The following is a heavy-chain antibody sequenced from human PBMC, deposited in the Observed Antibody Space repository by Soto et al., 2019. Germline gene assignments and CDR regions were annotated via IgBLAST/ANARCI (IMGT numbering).Heavy chain of an antibody. CDR3: ARLSSGYDSYYYYYMDV. V-gene: IGHV4-30-4*01. CDR1: GGSISSGDYY. D-gene: IGHD5-12*01. J-gene: IGHJ6*03. Sequence: PSETLSLTCTVSGGSISSGDYYWSWIRQPPGKGLEWIGYIYYSGSTYYNPSLKSRVTISVDTSKNQFSLKLSSVTAADTAVYYCARLSSGYDSYYYYYMDVWGKGTTVTVSS. CDR2: IYYSGST.